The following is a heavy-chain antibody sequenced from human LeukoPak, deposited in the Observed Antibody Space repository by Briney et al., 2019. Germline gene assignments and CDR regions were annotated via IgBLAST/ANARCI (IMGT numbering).Heavy chain of an antibody. CDR3: ARHRTYYDSSGHPWDAFDI. D-gene: IGHD3-22*01. CDR1: GGSISTYS. V-gene: IGHV4-4*09. J-gene: IGHJ3*02. CDR2: IYTSGST. Sequence: SKTLSLTCTLSGGSISTYSWSWIRQPPGKGLEWIGYIYTSGSTNYNPSLKSRVTISVDTSKNQFSLKLSSVTAAGTAVYFCARHRTYYDSSGHPWDAFDIWGQGTMVTVSS.